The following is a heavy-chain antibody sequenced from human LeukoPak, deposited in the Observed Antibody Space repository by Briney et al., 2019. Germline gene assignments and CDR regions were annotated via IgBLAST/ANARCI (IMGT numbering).Heavy chain of an antibody. Sequence: SVKVSCKASGFTFTSSAMQWVRQARRQRLEWIGWIVVGSGNTNYAQKFQERVTITRDTSTSTVYMELSSLRSEDTAVYYCARGKSEHSSSWYGGDYWGQGTLVTVSS. V-gene: IGHV1-58*02. CDR3: ARGKSEHSSSWYGGDY. CDR1: GFTFTSSA. J-gene: IGHJ4*02. CDR2: IVVGSGNT. D-gene: IGHD6-13*01.